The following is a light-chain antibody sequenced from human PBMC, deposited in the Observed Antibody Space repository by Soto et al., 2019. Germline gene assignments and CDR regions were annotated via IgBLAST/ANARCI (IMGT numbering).Light chain of an antibody. Sequence: EIVLTQSPATLSLSPGERVTISCRASQSVSSYFAWYQQKPGQAPRLLIYDASNRATGIPARFSGSGSGTDFTLTISSLEPEDFAVYYCQQRSNGPLTFGQGTDWRL. CDR2: DAS. CDR3: QQRSNGPLT. J-gene: IGKJ5*01. V-gene: IGKV3-11*01. CDR1: QSVSSY.